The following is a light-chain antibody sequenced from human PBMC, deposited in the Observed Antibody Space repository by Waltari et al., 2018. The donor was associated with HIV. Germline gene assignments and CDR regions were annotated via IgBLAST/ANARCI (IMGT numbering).Light chain of an antibody. CDR1: SSDVASYNL. CDR2: AVT. Sequence: QSALTQPASVSGSPGQSITISCTATSSDVASYNLVSWYQQHPGKAPKVMIYAVTNRPSGVSNRFSGSKSDDTASLTIAGLQAEDEADYYCCSYAGTGTYVFGTGTTVTVL. CDR3: CSYAGTGTYV. J-gene: IGLJ1*01. V-gene: IGLV2-23*02.